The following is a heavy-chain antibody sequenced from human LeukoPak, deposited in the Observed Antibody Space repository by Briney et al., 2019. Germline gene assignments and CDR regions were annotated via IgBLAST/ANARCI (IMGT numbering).Heavy chain of an antibody. CDR2: IHYTGIT. CDR1: GGSISNYY. V-gene: IGHV4-59*01. CDR3: ARFYYSGSGTPDWYFDL. Sequence: SETLSLTCTVSGGSISNYYWSWIRQPPGKGLEWIGYIHYTGITNYNPSLKSRVTISVDTSSNQFSLRLSSVTAADTAVFFCARFYYSGSGTPDWYFDLWGRGTLVTVSS. D-gene: IGHD3-10*01. J-gene: IGHJ2*01.